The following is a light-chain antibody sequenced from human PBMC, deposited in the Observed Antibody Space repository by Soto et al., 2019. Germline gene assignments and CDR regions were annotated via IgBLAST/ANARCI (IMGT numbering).Light chain of an antibody. V-gene: IGLV2-23*02. CDR1: TSDVGSYNL. Sequence: QSALTQPASVSGSPGQSITISCTGTTSDVGSYNLVSWYQQHPGKAPKLMIYEVTKRPSGVSNRFSGSKSGNTASLTISGLQAEDEADYYCCSFAGSSTLYVFGTGTTLTVL. CDR3: CSFAGSSTLYV. J-gene: IGLJ1*01. CDR2: EVT.